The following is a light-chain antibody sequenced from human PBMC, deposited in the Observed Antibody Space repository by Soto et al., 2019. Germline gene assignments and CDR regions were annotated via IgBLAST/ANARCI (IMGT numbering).Light chain of an antibody. V-gene: IGKV2-30*01. CDR3: MQSIHWPPYT. Sequence: DVVLTQSPLSLPVTLGQPASISCRSSQSLQYSDGNTYLHWFQQRPGQSPRRLIYKVSNRDPGVPDRFSGSGSGTDFTLRISRVEAEDVGVYYCMQSIHWPPYTVGQGTKLEIK. J-gene: IGKJ2*01. CDR2: KVS. CDR1: QSLQYSDGNTY.